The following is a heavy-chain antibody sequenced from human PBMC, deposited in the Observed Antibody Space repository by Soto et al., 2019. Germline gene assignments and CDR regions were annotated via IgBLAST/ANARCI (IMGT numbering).Heavy chain of an antibody. CDR1: GFTFDDYA. J-gene: IGHJ4*02. D-gene: IGHD6-13*01. CDR3: AKVRHKSRQQLVPDRY. Sequence: GGSLRLSCAASGFTFDDYAMHWVRQAPGKGLEWVSGISWNSGSIGYADSVKGRFTISRDNAKNSLYLQMNSLRAEDTALYYCAKVRHKSRQQLVPDRYWVQGTLVTVSS. V-gene: IGHV3-9*01. CDR2: ISWNSGSI.